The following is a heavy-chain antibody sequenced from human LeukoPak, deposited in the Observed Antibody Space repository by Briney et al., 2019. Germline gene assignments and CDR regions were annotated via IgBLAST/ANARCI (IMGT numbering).Heavy chain of an antibody. V-gene: IGHV4-59*12. CDR1: GGSISSYY. CDR3: AREGPTMVRGVIDY. Sequence: SETLSLTCTVSGGSISSYYWSWIRQPPGKGLEWIGYIYYSGSTNYNPSLKSRVTISVDTSKNQFSLKLSSVTAADTAVYYCAREGPTMVRGVIDYWGQGALVTVSS. J-gene: IGHJ4*02. D-gene: IGHD3-10*01. CDR2: IYYSGST.